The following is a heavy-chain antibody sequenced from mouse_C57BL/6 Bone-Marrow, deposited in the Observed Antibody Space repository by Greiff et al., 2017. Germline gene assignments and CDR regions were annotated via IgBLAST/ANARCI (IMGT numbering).Heavy chain of an antibody. D-gene: IGHD1-1*01. V-gene: IGHV1-55*01. Sequence: QVQLQQPGAELVKPGASVKMSCKASGFTFTSYWITWVKQRPGQGLEWIADIYPGSGSTNYIETFKSHFVLSVDTSSSTCYMQLSGLTSEDSAINYCSRNYGSSYEGFDDWGQGTTLTVSS. CDR2: IYPGSGST. J-gene: IGHJ2*01. CDR1: GFTFTSYW. CDR3: SRNYGSSYEGFDD.